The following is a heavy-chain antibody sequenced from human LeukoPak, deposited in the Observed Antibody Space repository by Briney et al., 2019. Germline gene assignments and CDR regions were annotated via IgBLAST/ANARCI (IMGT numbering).Heavy chain of an antibody. D-gene: IGHD6-13*01. CDR1: GFTFSSYS. CDR2: ISSSLHYI. Sequence: PGGSLRLSCAASGFTFSSYSMNWVRQAPGKGLEWVSSISSSLHYIYYADSVKGRFTISSDNAKNSLYLQMNSLRAEDTAVYYCARGGYSSTLYGRYQHWGQGTLVTVSP. J-gene: IGHJ1*01. V-gene: IGHV3-21*01. CDR3: ARGGYSSTLYGRYQH.